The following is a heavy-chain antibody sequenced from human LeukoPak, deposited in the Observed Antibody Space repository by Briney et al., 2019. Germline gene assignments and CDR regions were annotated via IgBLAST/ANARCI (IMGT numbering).Heavy chain of an antibody. Sequence: PSETLSLTCTVSGGSISSYYWSWMRQPPGKGLEWIGYIYYSGSTNYNPSLKSRVTISVDTSKNQFSLKLSSVTAADTAVYDCAGASYDSSGVHWGQGTLVTVSS. CDR3: AGASYDSSGVH. CDR2: IYYSGST. CDR1: GGSISSYY. V-gene: IGHV4-59*01. J-gene: IGHJ4*02. D-gene: IGHD3-22*01.